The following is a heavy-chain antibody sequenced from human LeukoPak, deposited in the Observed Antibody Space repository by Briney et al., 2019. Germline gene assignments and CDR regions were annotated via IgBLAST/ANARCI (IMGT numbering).Heavy chain of an antibody. J-gene: IGHJ4*02. CDR3: AKDRRQRKTYYYTSGSSPE. D-gene: IGHD3-10*01. V-gene: IGHV3-23*01. Sequence: GGSLRLSCAASGFTFSSYGMSWVRQAPGKGLEWVSAIETGGASTYYADSVKGRFIISRDNSKNTLYLQMNSLRAEDTAVYYCAKDRRQRKTYYYTSGSSPEWGQGTLVTVSS. CDR1: GFTFSSYG. CDR2: IETGGAST.